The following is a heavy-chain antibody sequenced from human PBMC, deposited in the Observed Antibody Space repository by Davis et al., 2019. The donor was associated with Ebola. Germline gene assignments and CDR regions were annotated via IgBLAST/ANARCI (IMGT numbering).Heavy chain of an antibody. D-gene: IGHD2-15*01. J-gene: IGHJ5*02. Sequence: GESLKISCAASGFSFSSYAMSWVRQAPGKGLEWVSAIRGSGGSTYYADSVKGRFTISRDNSKNTLYLQMNSLRAEDTAVYYCARGDKLDPWGQGTLVIVSS. CDR2: IRGSGGST. CDR1: GFSFSSYA. CDR3: ARGDKLDP. V-gene: IGHV3-23*01.